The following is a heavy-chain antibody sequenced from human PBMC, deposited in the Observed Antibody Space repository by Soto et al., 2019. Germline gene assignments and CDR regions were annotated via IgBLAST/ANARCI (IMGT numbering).Heavy chain of an antibody. Sequence: GESLKISCKASVYSFTTYWIGWVRQMPGKGLEWMGIIYPGDSDTRYSPSFQGQVTISADKSISTAYLQWSSLKASDSAMFYCARKDIAGNSVDFWGQGTLVIVSS. CDR3: ARKDIAGNSVDF. V-gene: IGHV5-51*01. CDR2: IYPGDSDT. D-gene: IGHD6-13*01. CDR1: VYSFTTYW. J-gene: IGHJ4*02.